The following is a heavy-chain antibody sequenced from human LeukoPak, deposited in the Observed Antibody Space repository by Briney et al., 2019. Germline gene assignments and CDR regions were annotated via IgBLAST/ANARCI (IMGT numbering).Heavy chain of an antibody. D-gene: IGHD1-26*01. CDR3: AGDPGNFYLPYYDYMDV. Sequence: PGGSLRLSCAASGFTFSSYWMHWVRQAPGKGLLWVARINTDGKATTYADSVKGRFTISRDNARDTVYLQMNSLRAEDASVYYCAGDPGNFYLPYYDYMDVWGKGTTVTDSS. V-gene: IGHV3-74*01. CDR1: GFTFSSYW. J-gene: IGHJ6*03. CDR2: INTDGKAT.